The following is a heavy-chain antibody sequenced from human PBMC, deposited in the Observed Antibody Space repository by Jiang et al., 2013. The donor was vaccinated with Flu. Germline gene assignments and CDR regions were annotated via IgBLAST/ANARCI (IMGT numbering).Heavy chain of an antibody. D-gene: IGHD3-22*01. CDR3: ARDRSNYYDSSGYDIDY. Sequence: GGSLRLSCAASGFTFSDYYMSWIRQAPGKGLEWVSYISSSSSYTNYADSVKGRFTISRDNAKNSLYLQMNSLRAEDTAVYYCARDRSNYYDSSGYDIDYWGQGTLVTVSS. CDR1: GFTFSDYY. J-gene: IGHJ4*02. CDR2: ISSSSSYT. V-gene: IGHV3-11*06.